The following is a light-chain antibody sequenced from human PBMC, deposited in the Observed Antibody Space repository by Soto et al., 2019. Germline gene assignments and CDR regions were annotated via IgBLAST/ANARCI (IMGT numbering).Light chain of an antibody. CDR2: DAS. Sequence: DIQMTQSPSTLSASVGDRVTITCRASQSISSWLAWYQQKPGKAPKLLVYDASSLESGVPSRFSGSGSGTEFTLTISSLQPDDFATYYCQKYNSYRRTFGQGTKVDIK. CDR1: QSISSW. V-gene: IGKV1-5*01. J-gene: IGKJ1*01. CDR3: QKYNSYRRT.